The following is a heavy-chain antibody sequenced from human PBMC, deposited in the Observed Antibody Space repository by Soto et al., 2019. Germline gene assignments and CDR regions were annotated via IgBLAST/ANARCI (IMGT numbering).Heavy chain of an antibody. CDR2: LSCDGFDP. J-gene: IGHJ5*02. V-gene: IGHV3-23*01. CDR3: ARLSPTMTSAAVAA. Sequence: EVQLLESGGGLVQPGESLRLSCVASGFIFRNYAMAWVRQAPGRRLEWLSTLSCDGFDPYYEDSVKGRFTISRDNSKNTLFLQMTSLRAEDAALYFCARLSPTMTSAAVAAWGQGTLVTASS. D-gene: IGHD4-17*01. CDR1: GFIFRNYA.